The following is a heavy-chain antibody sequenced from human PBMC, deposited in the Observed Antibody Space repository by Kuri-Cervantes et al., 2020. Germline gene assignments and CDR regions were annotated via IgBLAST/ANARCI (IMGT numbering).Heavy chain of an antibody. CDR1: GFTFSSDA. CDR2: ISGSGGNT. CDR3: AKSYSSSRYYFDY. V-gene: IGHV3-23*01. D-gene: IGHD6-13*01. Sequence: GSLRLSCAASGFTFSSDAIGWVRQAPGQGLEWVAAISGSGGNTYYADSVKGRFTIIRDKSKNTLYQQMNSRRAEDTAVYCCAKSYSSSRYYFDYWGQGTLVTVSS. J-gene: IGHJ4*02.